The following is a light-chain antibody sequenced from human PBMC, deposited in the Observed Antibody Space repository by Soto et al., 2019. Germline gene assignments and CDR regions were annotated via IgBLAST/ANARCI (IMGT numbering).Light chain of an antibody. Sequence: EIVLTQSPATLSLSPGERATLSCRASQSVSSYLAWYQQKPGQAPRLLIYDASNRATGIPARFSGSGSGTDFTLTISSIVHEDFAVYYCQQRSTWPPWTFGQGTKVEI. J-gene: IGKJ1*01. CDR3: QQRSTWPPWT. V-gene: IGKV3-11*01. CDR2: DAS. CDR1: QSVSSY.